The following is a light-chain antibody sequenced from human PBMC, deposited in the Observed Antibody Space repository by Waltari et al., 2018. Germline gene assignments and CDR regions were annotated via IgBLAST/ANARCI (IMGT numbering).Light chain of an antibody. V-gene: IGKV3-11*01. CDR2: DAS. CDR1: QSVSSY. Sequence: EIVLTQSPATLSLSPGERATLSCRASQSVSSYLAWYQQKPGQAPRLLIYDASNRATGISARFSGSGSGTDFTLTINSLEPEDFAVYYCQQRSNWLTFGGGTKVEIK. CDR3: QQRSNWLT. J-gene: IGKJ4*01.